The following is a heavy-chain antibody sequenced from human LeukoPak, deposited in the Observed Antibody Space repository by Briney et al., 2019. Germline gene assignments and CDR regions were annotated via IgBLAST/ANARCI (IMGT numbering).Heavy chain of an antibody. D-gene: IGHD1-26*01. CDR2: VGIAADT. V-gene: IGHV3-13*01. Sequence: GRSLRLSCAASGFTFSDHAMHWVRRATGKGLEWVSAVGIAADTFYPGSVKGRFTISRENAKNSLYLQMNSLRVEDTAVYYCVRQKKSHGNFDYWGQGTLVTVSS. CDR1: GFTFSDHA. CDR3: VRQKKSHGNFDY. J-gene: IGHJ4*02.